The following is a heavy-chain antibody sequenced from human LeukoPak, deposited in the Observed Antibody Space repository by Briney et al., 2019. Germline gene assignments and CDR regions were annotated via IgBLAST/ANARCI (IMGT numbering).Heavy chain of an antibody. V-gene: IGHV4-38-2*02. D-gene: IGHD6-13*01. CDR2: IYHSGST. CDR1: GYSISSGYY. J-gene: IGHJ4*02. CDR3: ARGPRIAAAGFDY. Sequence: PSETLSLTCTVSGYSISSGYYWGWIRQPPGKGLEWTGNIYHSGSTNYNPSLKSRVTISVDTSKNQFSLKLSSVTAADTAVYYCARGPRIAAAGFDYWGQGTLVTVSS.